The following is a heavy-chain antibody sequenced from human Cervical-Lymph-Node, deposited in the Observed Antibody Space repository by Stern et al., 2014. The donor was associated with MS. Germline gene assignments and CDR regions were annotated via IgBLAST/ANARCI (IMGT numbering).Heavy chain of an antibody. CDR1: GFTLSTYW. V-gene: IGHV3-7*01. D-gene: IGHD3-10*01. CDR3: ARDDYYGSGRGYYYYYGMDV. CDR2: IKQAGSET. J-gene: IGHJ6*02. Sequence: EVQLVESGGGLVQPGGSLRLSCAASGFTLSTYWMTWVRQAPGKGLEWVANIKQAGSETYYVDSVKGRFTISRDNAKNSVYLQMNSLRVEDSAVYYCARDDYYGSGRGYYYYYGMDVWGQGTTVTVSS.